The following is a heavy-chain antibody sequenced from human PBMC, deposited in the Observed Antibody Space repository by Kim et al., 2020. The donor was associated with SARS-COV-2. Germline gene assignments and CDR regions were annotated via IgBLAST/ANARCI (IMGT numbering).Heavy chain of an antibody. Sequence: GGSLRLSCAVSGLTVTSNPMTWIRQAPGRGLEWLSVIFSGGTTYYAPSVQGRFTVSRDYSKNTLSLQMNNLRVEDTAIYYCAREPVSDGHRTFDYWGLGTLVTVSS. J-gene: IGHJ4*02. CDR3: AREPVSDGHRTFDY. V-gene: IGHV3-53*01. CDR2: IFSGGTT. CDR1: GLTVTSNP. D-gene: IGHD2-8*01.